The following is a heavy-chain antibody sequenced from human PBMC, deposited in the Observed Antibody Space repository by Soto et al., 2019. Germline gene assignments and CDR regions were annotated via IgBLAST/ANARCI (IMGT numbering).Heavy chain of an antibody. J-gene: IGHJ4*02. V-gene: IGHV3-23*01. CDR2: IIGSGTAT. CDR3: AKDQGDTALLNFDY. Sequence: GGSLRLSCAASGFTFSSYAVTWVRQAPGKGLEWVSAIIGSGTATYYADSVKGRFTISRDNSKNTLYLQMSSLRAEDTAVYYCAKDQGDTALLNFDYWGQGTLVTVSS. CDR1: GFTFSSYA. D-gene: IGHD5-18*01.